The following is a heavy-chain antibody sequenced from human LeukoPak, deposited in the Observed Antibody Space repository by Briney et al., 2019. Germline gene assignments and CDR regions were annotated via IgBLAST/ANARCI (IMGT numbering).Heavy chain of an antibody. J-gene: IGHJ4*02. D-gene: IGHD3-10*01. Sequence: ASETLSLTCTVSGGSISSGPYYWGWIRQPPGKGLEWIGYFYYSGSTYYNPSLKSRVTISGDTSTNQFFLKLSSVTAADTAVYYCARVRFYGSGGLDYWGQGTQVTVSS. CDR1: GGSISSGPYY. V-gene: IGHV4-61*01. CDR3: ARVRFYGSGGLDY. CDR2: FYYSGST.